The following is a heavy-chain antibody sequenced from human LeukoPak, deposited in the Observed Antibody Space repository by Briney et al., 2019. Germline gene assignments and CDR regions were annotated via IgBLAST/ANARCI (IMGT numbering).Heavy chain of an antibody. J-gene: IGHJ4*02. Sequence: GGSLRLSCAASGYTFTSYWMSWVRQTPGKGLEWVASIKQDGSEMYYVDSVEGRFTISRDIAKNSLFLQMSSLRAEDTAVYYCARDYSNAWNYFDNWGQGTLVTVSS. CDR2: IKQDGSEM. D-gene: IGHD6-19*01. V-gene: IGHV3-7*04. CDR1: GYTFTSYW. CDR3: ARDYSNAWNYFDN.